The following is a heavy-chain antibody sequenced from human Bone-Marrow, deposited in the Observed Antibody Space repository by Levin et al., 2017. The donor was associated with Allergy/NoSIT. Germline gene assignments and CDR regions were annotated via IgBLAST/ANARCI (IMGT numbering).Heavy chain of an antibody. CDR2: ISYDGSNK. D-gene: IGHD3-16*02. CDR1: GFTFSSYG. CDR3: AKVPAIDYDYVWGSYRTRDAFDI. V-gene: IGHV3-30*18. Sequence: GESLKISCAASGFTFSSYGMHWVRQAPGKGLEWVAVISYDGSNKYYADSVKGRFTISRDNSKNTLYLQMNSLRAEDTAVYYCAKVPAIDYDYVWGSYRTRDAFDIWGQGTMVTVSS. J-gene: IGHJ3*02.